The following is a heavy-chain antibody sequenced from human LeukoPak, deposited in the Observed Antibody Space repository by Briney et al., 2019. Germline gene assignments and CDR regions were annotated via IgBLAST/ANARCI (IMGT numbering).Heavy chain of an antibody. CDR2: ISSSSSYI. D-gene: IGHD3-10*01. J-gene: IGHJ5*02. CDR3: ARGSGNNLFDP. V-gene: IGHV3-21*01. Sequence: GGSLRLSCAASGFTFSSYSMNRVRQAPGKGLEWVSSISSSSSYIYYADSVKGRFTISRDNAKNSLYLQMNSLRAEDTAVYYCARGSGNNLFDPWGQGTLVTVSS. CDR1: GFTFSSYS.